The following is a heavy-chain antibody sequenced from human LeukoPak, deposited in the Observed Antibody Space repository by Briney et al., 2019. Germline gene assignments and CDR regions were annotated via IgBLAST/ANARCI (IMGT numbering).Heavy chain of an antibody. CDR3: ARAPYNSYYFDSSGYVADAFDI. D-gene: IGHD3-22*01. V-gene: IGHV1-69*05. J-gene: IGHJ3*02. CDR1: GGTFSSYA. CDR2: IIPIFGTA. Sequence: GASVKVSCKASGGTFSSYAISWVRQAPGQGLEWMGGIIPIFGTANYAQKFQGRVTISRNTSASTAYMELSSLRSEDTAVYYCARAPYNSYYFDSSGYVADAFDIWGQGTMVTVSS.